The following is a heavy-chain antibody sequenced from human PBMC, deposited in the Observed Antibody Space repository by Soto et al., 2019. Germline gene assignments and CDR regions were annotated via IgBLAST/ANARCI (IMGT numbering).Heavy chain of an antibody. V-gene: IGHV1-8*01. Sequence: QVQLVQSGAEVKKPGASVKVSCKASGYTFTSYDINWVRQATGQGLEWMGWMNPNSGNTGYAQKFQGRVTXTXXTSISTAYMELGSLRSEATAVYYCARTLYGDNVDYWGQGPLVTVSS. CDR3: ARTLYGDNVDY. CDR2: MNPNSGNT. J-gene: IGHJ4*02. CDR1: GYTFTSYD. D-gene: IGHD4-17*01.